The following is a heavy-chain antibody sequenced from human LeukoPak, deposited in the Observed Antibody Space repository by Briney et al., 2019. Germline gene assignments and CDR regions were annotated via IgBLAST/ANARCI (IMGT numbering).Heavy chain of an antibody. CDR3: AKDFRAAAGSWFDP. Sequence: PGGSLRLSCAASGFTFSSYGMHWVRQAPGKGLEWVAFIRYDGSNKYYADSVKGRFTISRDNSKNTLYLQMNSLRAEDTAVYYCAKDFRAAAGSWFDPWGQGTLVTVSS. D-gene: IGHD6-13*01. J-gene: IGHJ5*02. CDR1: GFTFSSYG. CDR2: IRYDGSNK. V-gene: IGHV3-30*02.